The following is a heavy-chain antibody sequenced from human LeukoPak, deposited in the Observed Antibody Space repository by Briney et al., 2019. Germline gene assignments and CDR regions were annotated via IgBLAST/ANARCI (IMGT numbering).Heavy chain of an antibody. D-gene: IGHD1-14*01. CDR1: GGSISSSNW. CDR3: AREGPEGRYYFDS. CDR2: IYHSGST. V-gene: IGHV4-4*02. J-gene: IGHJ4*02. Sequence: SETLSLTCAVSGGSISSSNWWSWVRQPPGKGLEWIGEIYHSGSTNYNPSLKSRVTISVDTSKNQFSLKVTSVTAADTAVCYCAREGPEGRYYFDSWGQGTLVTVSS.